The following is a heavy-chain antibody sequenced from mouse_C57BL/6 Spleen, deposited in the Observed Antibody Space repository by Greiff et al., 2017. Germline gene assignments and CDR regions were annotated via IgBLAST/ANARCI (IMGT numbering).Heavy chain of an antibody. Sequence: VKLQESGAELARPGASVKLSCKASGYTFTSYGISWVKQRTGQGLEWIGEIYPRSGNTYYNEKFKGKATLTADKSSSTAYMELRSLTSEDSAVYFCARWDYDVKGAMDYWGQGTSVTVSS. J-gene: IGHJ4*01. CDR1: GYTFTSYG. D-gene: IGHD2-4*01. CDR2: IYPRSGNT. V-gene: IGHV1-81*01. CDR3: ARWDYDVKGAMDY.